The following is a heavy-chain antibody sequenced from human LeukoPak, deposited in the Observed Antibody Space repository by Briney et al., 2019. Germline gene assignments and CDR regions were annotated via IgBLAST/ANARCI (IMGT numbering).Heavy chain of an antibody. J-gene: IGHJ3*02. CDR2: IYYSGST. CDR3: ARDQSPYYYDSSGYYDAFDI. D-gene: IGHD3-22*01. Sequence: SSEILSLTCTVSGGSISSYYWSWIRQPPGKGLEWIGYIYYSGSTNYNPSLKSRVTISVDTSKNQFSLKLSSVTAADTAVYYCARDQSPYYYDSSGYYDAFDIWGQGTMVTVSS. CDR1: GGSISSYY. V-gene: IGHV4-59*01.